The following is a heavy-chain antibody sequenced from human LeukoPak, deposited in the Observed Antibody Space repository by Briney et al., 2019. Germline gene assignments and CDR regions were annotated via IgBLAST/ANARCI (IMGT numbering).Heavy chain of an antibody. D-gene: IGHD1-26*01. Sequence: GGSLRLSCAASGFTFSSYSMNWVRQAPGKGLEWVAAISGSGEGTSYADSVKGRFTISRDNSKNTVFLQMTGLRVEDMALFYCARSGGGMGSTWLSYFDLWGRGALVTVSS. CDR3: ARSGGGMGSTWLSYFDL. CDR1: GFTFSSYS. V-gene: IGHV3-23*01. CDR2: ISGSGEGT. J-gene: IGHJ2*01.